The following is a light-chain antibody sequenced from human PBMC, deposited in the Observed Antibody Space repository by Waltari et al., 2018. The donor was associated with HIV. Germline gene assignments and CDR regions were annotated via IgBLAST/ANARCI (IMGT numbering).Light chain of an antibody. CDR1: QSVTPN. CDR3: QQYNHRPWT. J-gene: IGKJ1*01. Sequence: IVMTQSPDTLSVSPGERAPLSCRASQSVTPNLAWYQQKPGHAPMLLFYGSSTRATGLPDRFSGSGSGTEFTLSISSLQSEDSAVYFCQQYNHRPWTFGQGTTVELK. V-gene: IGKV3-15*01. CDR2: GSS.